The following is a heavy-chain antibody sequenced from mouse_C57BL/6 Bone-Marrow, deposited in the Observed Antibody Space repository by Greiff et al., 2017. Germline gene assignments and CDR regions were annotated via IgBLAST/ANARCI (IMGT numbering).Heavy chain of an antibody. Sequence: EVQLQQPGPELVKPGASVKISCKASGYSFTGYYMNWVKQSPGKSLEWIGEINPSTGGTTYNQKFKAKATLTVDKSSSTAYMQLKSLPSEDSAVYDCAGERYDYDGDYAGQGTTLIVSS. CDR3: AGERYDYDGDY. CDR1: GYSFTGYY. CDR2: INPSTGGT. D-gene: IGHD2-4*01. J-gene: IGHJ2*01. V-gene: IGHV1-42*01.